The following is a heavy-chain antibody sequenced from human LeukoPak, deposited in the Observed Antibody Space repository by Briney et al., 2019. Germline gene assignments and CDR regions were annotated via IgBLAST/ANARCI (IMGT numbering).Heavy chain of an antibody. D-gene: IGHD2/OR15-2a*01. CDR2: ISYDGSNK. Sequence: GGSLRLSCAASGFTFSSYAMHWVRQAPGKGLEWVAVISYDGSNKYYADSVKGRFTISRDNSKNTLYLQMNSLRAGDTAVYYCARGSYFGAFDIWGQGTMVTVSS. CDR3: ARGSYFGAFDI. V-gene: IGHV3-30-3*01. CDR1: GFTFSSYA. J-gene: IGHJ3*02.